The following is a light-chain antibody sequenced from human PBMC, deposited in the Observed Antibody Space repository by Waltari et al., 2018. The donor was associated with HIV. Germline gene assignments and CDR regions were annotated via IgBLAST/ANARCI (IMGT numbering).Light chain of an antibody. J-gene: IGLJ2*01. CDR2: RDS. V-gene: IGLV3-9*01. CDR3: QVWDSITVV. CDR1: NIGSKN. Sequence: SYELTQPLSVSVALGQTARITFGGNNIGSKNVHWYQQKPGQAPVLVIYRDSNRPSGIPERFSGSNSGNTATLTISRAQAGDEADYYCQVWDSITVVFGGGTKLTVL.